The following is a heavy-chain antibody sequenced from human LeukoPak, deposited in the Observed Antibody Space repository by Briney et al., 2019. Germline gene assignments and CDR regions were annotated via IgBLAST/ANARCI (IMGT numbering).Heavy chain of an antibody. D-gene: IGHD3-22*01. CDR1: GYSITSAYY. CDR3: AGDRSGSSRNVYFDY. Sequence: PSETLSLTCTVSGYSITSAYYWGWIRQPAGKGLEWIGRIYSSGSINYNPSLKSRVTMSVDTSKNQFSLKVNSLTAADTALYYCAGDRSGSSRNVYFDYWGQGTLVTVSS. J-gene: IGHJ4*02. V-gene: IGHV4-4*07. CDR2: IYSSGSI.